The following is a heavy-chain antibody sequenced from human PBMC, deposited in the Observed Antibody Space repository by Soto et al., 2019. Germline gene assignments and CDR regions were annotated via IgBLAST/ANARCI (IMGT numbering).Heavy chain of an antibody. Sequence: VGSLRLSCAASGFTFSSYSMNWVRQAPGKGLEWVSYISSSSSTIYYADPVKGRFTISRDNAKNSLYLQMNSLRDEDTAVYYCAREPFEYDLWSGYHALFDYWGQGTLVTVSS. CDR2: ISSSSSTI. D-gene: IGHD3-3*01. CDR1: GFTFSSYS. J-gene: IGHJ4*02. V-gene: IGHV3-48*02. CDR3: AREPFEYDLWSGYHALFDY.